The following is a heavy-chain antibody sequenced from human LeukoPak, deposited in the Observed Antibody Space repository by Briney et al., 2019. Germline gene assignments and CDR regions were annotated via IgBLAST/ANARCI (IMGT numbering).Heavy chain of an antibody. V-gene: IGHV3-74*01. CDR3: AKGGATVIDY. Sequence: PGGSLRLSCAASGFTFSSYWMHWVRQAPGKGLVWVSRINSDGISTSYADSVKGRFTISRDNAKNTLYLQMNSLRADDTDVYYCAKGGATVIDYWGQGTLVTVSS. J-gene: IGHJ4*02. CDR1: GFTFSSYW. D-gene: IGHD4-17*01. CDR2: INSDGIST.